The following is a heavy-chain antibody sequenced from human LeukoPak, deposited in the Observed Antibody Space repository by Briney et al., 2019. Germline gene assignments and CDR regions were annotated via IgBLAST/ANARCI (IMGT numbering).Heavy chain of an antibody. D-gene: IGHD3-9*01. Sequence: SETLSLTCTVYGGSFSGYYWSWIRQPPGKGLEWIGRIYTSGSTNYNPSLKSRVTISVDTSKNQFSLKLSPVTAADTAVYYCARVGLTWFDPWGQGTLVTVSS. V-gene: IGHV4-4*08. CDR3: ARVGLTWFDP. J-gene: IGHJ5*02. CDR1: GGSFSGYY. CDR2: IYTSGST.